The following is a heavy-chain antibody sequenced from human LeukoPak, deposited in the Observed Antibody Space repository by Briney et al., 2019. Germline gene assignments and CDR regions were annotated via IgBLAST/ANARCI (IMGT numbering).Heavy chain of an antibody. CDR1: GGSIDSTNW. J-gene: IGHJ4*02. Sequence: SETLSLTCDVSGGSIDSTNWWNWVRQPPGKGLEWIGYIYYSGSTYYNPSLKSRVTISVDTSENQFSLKLSSVTAADPAVYYCARNAVGSGPNFDYWGQGTLVTVSS. V-gene: IGHV4/OR15-8*01. CDR3: ARNAVGSGPNFDY. CDR2: IYYSGST. D-gene: IGHD6-19*01.